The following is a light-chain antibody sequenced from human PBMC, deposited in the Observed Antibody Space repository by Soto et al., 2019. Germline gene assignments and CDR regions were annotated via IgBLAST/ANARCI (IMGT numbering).Light chain of an antibody. J-gene: IGLJ1*01. CDR1: SSDVGTYNL. CDR2: EVS. Sequence: QSALTQPASVSGSPGQSITISCTGTSSDVGTYNLVSWYQHHPGKAPKLMIYEVSKRPSGVSNRFSGSKSGSTASLTISGLQAADEADYYCCSYAGSGTYVFGSGIKLTVL. V-gene: IGLV2-23*02. CDR3: CSYAGSGTYV.